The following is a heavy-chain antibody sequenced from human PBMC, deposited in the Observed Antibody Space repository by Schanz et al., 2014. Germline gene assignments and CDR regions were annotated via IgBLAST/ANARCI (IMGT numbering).Heavy chain of an antibody. CDR1: GYTFVSYS. D-gene: IGHD2-15*01. CDR2: ISPYNGNT. J-gene: IGHJ5*02. CDR3: ARGRGCTGGSCYSWFDL. Sequence: QVQLVQSGAEVKKPGASVKVSCKASGYTFVSYSMHWVRQAPGQGLEWMGWISPYNGNTNYAPKVQGRVTVTTDTSTSTVYMELSSLRSEDTAVYYCARGRGCTGGSCYSWFDLWGQGTLVTVAS. V-gene: IGHV1-18*04.